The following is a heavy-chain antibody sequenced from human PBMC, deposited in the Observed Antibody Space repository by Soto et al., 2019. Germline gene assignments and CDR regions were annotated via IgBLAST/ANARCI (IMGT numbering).Heavy chain of an antibody. CDR3: AKYPVDIWGSYRYVADY. CDR2: ISGSGGST. Sequence: GGSLRLSCAASGFTFSSYAMSWVRQAPGKGLEWVSGISGSGGSTYYADSVKGRFTISRDNSKNTLYLQMNSLRAEDTAVYYCAKYPVDIWGSYRYVADYWGQGTLVTVSS. D-gene: IGHD3-16*02. V-gene: IGHV3-23*01. CDR1: GFTFSSYA. J-gene: IGHJ4*02.